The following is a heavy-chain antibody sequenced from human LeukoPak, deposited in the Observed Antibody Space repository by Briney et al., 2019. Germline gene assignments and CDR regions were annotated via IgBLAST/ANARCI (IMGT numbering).Heavy chain of an antibody. V-gene: IGHV3-23*01. CDR1: GFTFSSYA. J-gene: IGHJ4*02. CDR3: AKDGGYYDSSGYYQFDY. CDR2: ISGSGGST. Sequence: PGGSLRLSCAASGFTFSSYAMGWVRQAPGKGLEWVSAISGSGGSTYYADSVKGRFTISRDNSKNMLYLQMNSLRAEDTAVYYCAKDGGYYDSSGYYQFDYWGQGTLVTVSS. D-gene: IGHD3-22*01.